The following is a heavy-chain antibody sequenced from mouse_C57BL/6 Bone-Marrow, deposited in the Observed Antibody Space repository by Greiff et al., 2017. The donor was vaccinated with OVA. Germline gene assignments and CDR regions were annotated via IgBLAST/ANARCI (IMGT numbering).Heavy chain of an antibody. J-gene: IGHJ1*03. D-gene: IGHD1-1*01. V-gene: IGHV14-1*01. Sequence: EVQLQQSGAELVRPGASVKLSCTASGFNIKDYYMHWVKQRPEQGLEWIGRIDPEDGDTEYAPKFQGKATMTADTSSNTAYLQLSSLTSEDTAVYYCTLQSFTTVVAHWYFDVWGTGTTVTVSS. CDR2: IDPEDGDT. CDR3: TLQSFTTVVAHWYFDV. CDR1: GFNIKDYY.